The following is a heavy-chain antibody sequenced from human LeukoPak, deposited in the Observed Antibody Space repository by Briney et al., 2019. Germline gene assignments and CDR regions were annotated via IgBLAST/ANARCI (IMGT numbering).Heavy chain of an antibody. CDR3: ARFVVRDNFDY. D-gene: IGHD2-21*01. CDR2: INHSGST. CDR1: GGSFSGYY. J-gene: IGHJ4*02. V-gene: IGHV4-34*01. Sequence: SETLSLTCAVYGGSFSGYYWSWIRQPPGKGLEWIGEINHSGSTNYNPSLKSRVTISVDTSKNQFSLKLSSVTAADTAVYYCARFVVRDNFDYWGQGTLVTVSS.